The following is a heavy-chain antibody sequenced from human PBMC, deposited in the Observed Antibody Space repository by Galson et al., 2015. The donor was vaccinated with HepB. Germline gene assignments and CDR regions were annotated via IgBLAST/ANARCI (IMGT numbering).Heavy chain of an antibody. CDR3: ARSTGIAAAGDYYYYGMDV. CDR2: IIPIFGTT. CDR1: GGTFSNYT. J-gene: IGHJ6*02. Sequence: SVKVSCKASGGTFSNYTINWVRQAPGQGLEWMGGIIPIFGTTNYAQKFQGRVTITADESTSTAYMELSSLKSEDTAVYYCARSTGIAAAGDYYYYGMDVWGQGTTVTVSS. D-gene: IGHD6-13*01. V-gene: IGHV1-69*13.